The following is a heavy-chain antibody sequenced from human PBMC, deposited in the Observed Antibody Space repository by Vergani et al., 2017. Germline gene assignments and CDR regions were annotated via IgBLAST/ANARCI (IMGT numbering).Heavy chain of an antibody. J-gene: IGHJ4*02. Sequence: QVQLVESGGGVVQPGRSLRLSCAASGFTFSSYGMHWVRQAPGKGLEWVAVISYDGSNKYYADSVKGRFTISRDNSKNTLYLQMNSLRAEDTAVYYCARDESNYYDSSGPDYWGQGTLVTVSS. D-gene: IGHD3-22*01. CDR1: GFTFSSYG. CDR2: ISYDGSNK. V-gene: IGHV3-30*03. CDR3: ARDESNYYDSSGPDY.